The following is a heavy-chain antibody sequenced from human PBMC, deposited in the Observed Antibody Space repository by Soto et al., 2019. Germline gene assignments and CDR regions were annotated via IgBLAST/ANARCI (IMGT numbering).Heavy chain of an antibody. D-gene: IGHD3-22*01. CDR3: ARELNTDSSAYYSFAY. V-gene: IGHV1-18*01. CDR1: GYTFTAYG. CDR2: VSTRNTDT. Sequence: ASVKVYCKTSGYTFTAYGLAWLRQAPGQRPEWMGWVSTRNTDTNYAQKFQGRVTMTTDTSTTTTYMELRSLRSDDTAVYYCARELNTDSSAYYSFAYWGQGTLVTVSS. J-gene: IGHJ4*02.